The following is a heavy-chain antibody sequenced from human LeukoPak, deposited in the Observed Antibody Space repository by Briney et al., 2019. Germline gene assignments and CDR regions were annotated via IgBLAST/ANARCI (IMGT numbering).Heavy chain of an antibody. Sequence: SETLSLTCTVSGGSISSSSYYWGWIRQPPGKGLEWIGSIYYSGNTYYNPSLKSRVTISVDTSKNQFSLKLSSVTAADTAVYYCARGRNFIAARISSLWDYWGQGTLVTVSS. V-gene: IGHV4-39*01. D-gene: IGHD6-6*01. J-gene: IGHJ4*02. CDR3: ARGRNFIAARISSLWDY. CDR1: GGSISSSSYY. CDR2: IYYSGNT.